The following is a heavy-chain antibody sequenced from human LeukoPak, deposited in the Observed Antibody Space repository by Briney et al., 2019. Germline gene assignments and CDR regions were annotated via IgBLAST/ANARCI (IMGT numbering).Heavy chain of an antibody. D-gene: IGHD4-23*01. CDR1: GFTFSSYE. J-gene: IGHJ4*02. Sequence: GGSLRLSCAASGFTFSSYEMNWVRQAPGKGLEWVSSISSSSSYIYYADSVKGRFTISRDNAKNSLYLQMNGLRAEDTAVYYCARDYGGSSPFDYWGQGTLVTVSS. CDR2: ISSSSSYI. CDR3: ARDYGGSSPFDY. V-gene: IGHV3-21*01.